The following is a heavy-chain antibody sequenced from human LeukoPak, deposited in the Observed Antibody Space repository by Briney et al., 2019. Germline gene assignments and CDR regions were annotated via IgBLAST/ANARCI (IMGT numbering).Heavy chain of an antibody. CDR3: ANLLLPYGGNPPSYYYGMDV. V-gene: IGHV3-30*18. J-gene: IGHJ6*02. D-gene: IGHD4-23*01. CDR1: GFTFSSYG. Sequence: PGRSLRLSCAASGFTFSSYGMHWVRQAPGKGLEWVAVISFDGSNKYYADSVKGRFTISRDNSKNTLYLQMNSLRAEDTAVYYCANLLLPYGGNPPSYYYGMDVWGQGTTVTVSS. CDR2: ISFDGSNK.